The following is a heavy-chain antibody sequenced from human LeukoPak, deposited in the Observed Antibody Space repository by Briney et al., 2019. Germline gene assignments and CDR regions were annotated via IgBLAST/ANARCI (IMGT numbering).Heavy chain of an antibody. CDR2: IDPGGSDT. V-gene: IGHV5-51*01. D-gene: IGHD5-24*01. Sequence: GESLKISCNGSGYXFSNYWIGWVRQMPGNGLEWMGIIDPGGSDTVYSASFQGQVTISVDKSLGTVYLQWSSLRASDTAIYYCARSPRDGYSDGVDDIWGQGTMVTVTS. CDR3: ARSPRDGYSDGVDDI. J-gene: IGHJ3*02. CDR1: GYXFSNYW.